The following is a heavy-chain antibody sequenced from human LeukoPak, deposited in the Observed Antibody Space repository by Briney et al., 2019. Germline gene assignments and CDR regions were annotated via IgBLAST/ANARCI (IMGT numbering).Heavy chain of an antibody. Sequence: PSETLPLTCTVSGDSISSGDYYWGWIRQPPGKGLEWIGSIYYSGRTHYNPSLKSRVTISVDTSKNQFSLKLSSVTAADTAVYYCARTYSNSWYYYYGMDVWGQGTTVTVSS. CDR2: IYYSGRT. CDR3: ARTYSNSWYYYYGMDV. V-gene: IGHV4-39*01. D-gene: IGHD6-13*01. CDR1: GDSISSGDYY. J-gene: IGHJ6*02.